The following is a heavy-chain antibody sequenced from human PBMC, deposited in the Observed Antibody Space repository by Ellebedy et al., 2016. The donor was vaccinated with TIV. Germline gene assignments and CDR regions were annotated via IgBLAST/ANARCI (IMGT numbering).Heavy chain of an antibody. V-gene: IGHV3-7*04. J-gene: IGHJ4*02. D-gene: IGHD3-3*02. Sequence: GESLKISCAASGITFSSYWMSWVRLAPGTGLEWVANVNQDGSGKNYANSVNGRFTIYRDNAKNSLYLQMKSLRVEDTAVYYCAKDAFSRGDYWGQGTLVTVSS. CDR2: VNQDGSGK. CDR3: AKDAFSRGDY. CDR1: GITFSSYW.